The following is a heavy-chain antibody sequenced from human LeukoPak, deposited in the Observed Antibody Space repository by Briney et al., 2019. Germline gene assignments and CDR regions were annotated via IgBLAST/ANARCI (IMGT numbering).Heavy chain of an antibody. CDR1: GGSVTSTNW. V-gene: IGHV4-4*02. CDR3: AREGGFYRPLDY. D-gene: IGHD6-25*01. Sequence: SETLSLTCDVSGGSVTSTNWWTWFRQPPGKGLEWIGEVHLDGRTSYNPSLKSRLVMSADLPENHISLKLTSVTATDTAVYYCAREGGFYRPLDYSGQGTLVTVSS. CDR2: VHLDGRT. J-gene: IGHJ4*02.